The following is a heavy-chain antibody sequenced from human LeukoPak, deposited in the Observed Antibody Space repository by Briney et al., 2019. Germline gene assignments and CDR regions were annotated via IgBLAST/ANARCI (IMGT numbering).Heavy chain of an antibody. J-gene: IGHJ4*02. V-gene: IGHV3-48*03. D-gene: IGHD5-18*01. CDR1: GFTFSSYA. Sequence: PGGSLRLSCAASGFTFSSYAMHWVRQAPGKGLEWVSYISRGGSTIYFADSVKGRFTISRDNAKSSLYLQMNSLRAEDTAVYFCASNTGYSYGYFDYWGQGALVTVSS. CDR3: ASNTGYSYGYFDY. CDR2: ISRGGSTI.